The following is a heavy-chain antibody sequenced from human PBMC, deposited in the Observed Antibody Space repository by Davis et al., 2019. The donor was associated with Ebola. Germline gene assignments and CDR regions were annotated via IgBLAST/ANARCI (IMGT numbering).Heavy chain of an antibody. Sequence: ASVKVSCKASGYTFTSYGITWVRQAPGQGLEWMGWINPHNGNTNYAQNVQGRVTMTTDTSTSTAYMEVGSLRSDDTAVYYCARGQFPTTSDHWGQGNLVTVSS. CDR2: INPHNGNT. CDR3: ARGQFPTTSDH. V-gene: IGHV1-18*04. CDR1: GYTFTSYG. D-gene: IGHD1-1*01. J-gene: IGHJ4*02.